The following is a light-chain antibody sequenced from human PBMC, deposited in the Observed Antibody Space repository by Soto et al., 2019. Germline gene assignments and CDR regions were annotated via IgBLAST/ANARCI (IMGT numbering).Light chain of an antibody. Sequence: QSVLTQPASLSGSPGQSVTISCTGTSSDVGAYNLVSWYQQYPGKAPKLMIYEVSNRPSGVSNRFSGSKSGNTASLTISGLQAEDEADYYCCTSYEGGGKYVFGTGTKVTVL. CDR1: SSDVGAYNL. V-gene: IGLV2-14*01. CDR2: EVS. CDR3: TSYEGGGKYV. J-gene: IGLJ1*01.